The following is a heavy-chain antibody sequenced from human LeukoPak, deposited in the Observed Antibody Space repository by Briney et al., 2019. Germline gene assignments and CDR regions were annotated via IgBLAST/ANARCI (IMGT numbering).Heavy chain of an antibody. CDR3: ARVAAGIGFFQH. D-gene: IGHD6-13*01. V-gene: IGHV4-38-2*02. CDR2: IHHSGST. Sequence: SETLSLTCTVSGGSISGYYWGWIRQPPGKGLEWIGNIHHSGSTYYNPSLKSRVTTSVDTSKNQLSLKLSSVTAADTAVYYCARVAAGIGFFQHWGQGTLVTVSS. J-gene: IGHJ1*01. CDR1: GGSISGYY.